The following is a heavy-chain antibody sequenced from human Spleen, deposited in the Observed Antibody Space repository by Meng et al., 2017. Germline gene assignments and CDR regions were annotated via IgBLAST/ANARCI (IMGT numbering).Heavy chain of an antibody. CDR1: GGSFSGYY. CDR2: INHSGGT. V-gene: IGHV4-34*01. Sequence: SETLSLTCAVYGGSFSGYYWSWIRQPPGKGLEWIGEINHSGGTNYNPSLKSRVTISVDMSKNQFSLKLSSVTAADSAVYYCARGPTTMAHDFDYWGQGTLVTVSS. D-gene: IGHD4-11*01. CDR3: ARGPTTMAHDFDY. J-gene: IGHJ4*02.